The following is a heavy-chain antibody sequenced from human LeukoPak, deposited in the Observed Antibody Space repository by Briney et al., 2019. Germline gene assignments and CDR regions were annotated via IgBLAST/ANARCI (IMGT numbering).Heavy chain of an antibody. CDR2: IGGDGIA. Sequence: GGSLRLSCAASGFTFSSYAMSWVRQAPGKGLEWISYIGGDGIAFYADSVKGRFTASKDDARKSMYLQMNSLRVEDTAVYYCARGNYDFWSGNHAFDIWGQGTMVTVSS. CDR1: GFTFSSYA. D-gene: IGHD3-3*01. CDR3: ARGNYDFWSGNHAFDI. V-gene: IGHV3-48*04. J-gene: IGHJ3*02.